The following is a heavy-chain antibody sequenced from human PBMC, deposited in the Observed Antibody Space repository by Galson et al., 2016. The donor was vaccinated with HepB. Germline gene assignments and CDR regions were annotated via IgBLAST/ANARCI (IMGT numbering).Heavy chain of an antibody. CDR2: ISGNSGTI. Sequence: SLRLSCAAFGMYFSLYSMNWVRQAPGKGLEWISYISGNSGTIYYADSVKGRFTISRDKAGNSLFLQMSSLRDDDTAIYYCARSGKAVSLYGTDVWGQGTSVTV. V-gene: IGHV3-48*02. CDR3: ARSGKAVSLYGTDV. CDR1: GMYFSLYS. D-gene: IGHD6-19*01. J-gene: IGHJ6*02.